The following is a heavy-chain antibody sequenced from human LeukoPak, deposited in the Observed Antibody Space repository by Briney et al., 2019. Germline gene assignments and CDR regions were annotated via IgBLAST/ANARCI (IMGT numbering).Heavy chain of an antibody. Sequence: PSGTLSLTCAVSGGSISSSYWWSWIRQPPGKGLGWIGEIYHSGTTNYNPSLKSRVTISVDTSKNQFSLKLSSVTAADTAVYYCARHIRYYYGSGTPRKTYNWFDLWGQGTLVTVSS. J-gene: IGHJ5*02. CDR1: GGSISSSYW. CDR3: ARHIRYYYGSGTPRKTYNWFDL. V-gene: IGHV4-4*02. D-gene: IGHD3-10*01. CDR2: IYHSGTT.